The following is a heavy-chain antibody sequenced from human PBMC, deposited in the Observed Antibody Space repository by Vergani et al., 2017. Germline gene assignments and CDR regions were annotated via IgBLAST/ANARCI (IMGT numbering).Heavy chain of an antibody. D-gene: IGHD5-18*01. CDR3: AKDRSRYSYGGCYFDY. CDR2: ISGSGGST. CDR1: GFTFSSYA. V-gene: IGHV3-23*01. J-gene: IGHJ4*02. Sequence: EVQLLESGGGLVQPGGSLRLSCAASGFTFSSYAMSWVRQAPGKGLEWVSAISGSGGSTYYADSVKGRFTISRDNSKNTLYLQMNSLRAEDTAVYYCAKDRSRYSYGGCYFDYWGQGTLVTVSS.